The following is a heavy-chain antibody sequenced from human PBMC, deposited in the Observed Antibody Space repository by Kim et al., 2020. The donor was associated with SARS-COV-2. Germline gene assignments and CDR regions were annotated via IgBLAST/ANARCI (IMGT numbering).Heavy chain of an antibody. Sequence: SETLSLTCTVSGGSISSSGYYWGWIRQPPGKRLEWIGSIYYSSNTYYNPSLRRRVTLYVNTSNKHFSLRLSSVTAAATADYYCARLTYYYDSSGYNAYY. V-gene: IGHV4-39*02. J-gene: IGHJ6*01. D-gene: IGHD3-22*01. CDR3: ARLTYYYDSSGYNAYY. CDR1: GGSISSSGYY. CDR2: IYYSSNT.